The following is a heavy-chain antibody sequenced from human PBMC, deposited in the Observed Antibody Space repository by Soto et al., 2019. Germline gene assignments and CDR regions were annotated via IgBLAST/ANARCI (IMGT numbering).Heavy chain of an antibody. CDR2: MLHSGTT. CDR3: ARTNGDLISFDY. V-gene: IGHV4-4*02. Sequence: SETLSLTCAVSGGSIVSSNWWSVLRQPPGKGLEWIGEMLHSGTTSYNPSLKSRVTISVDKSKNQFSLNVRSVTAADTAVYFCARTNGDLISFDYWGQGTPVTVSS. D-gene: IGHD4-17*01. CDR1: GGSIVSSNW. J-gene: IGHJ4*02.